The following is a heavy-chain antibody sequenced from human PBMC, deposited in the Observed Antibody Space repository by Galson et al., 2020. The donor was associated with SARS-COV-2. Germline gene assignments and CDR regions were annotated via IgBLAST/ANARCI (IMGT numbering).Heavy chain of an antibody. D-gene: IGHD1-26*01. Sequence: GESLKISCVASGFNFDTYGMHWVRQAPGKGLEWVAIISYDGSNSYYTDSLKGRFTISRDNSKNTLYLQMNSLRPEDTAVYYCAKDRWGGGYPREFQYWGQGTLVTVSS. CDR1: GFNFDTYG. J-gene: IGHJ4*02. CDR3: AKDRWGGGYPREFQY. CDR2: ISYDGSNS. V-gene: IGHV3-30*18.